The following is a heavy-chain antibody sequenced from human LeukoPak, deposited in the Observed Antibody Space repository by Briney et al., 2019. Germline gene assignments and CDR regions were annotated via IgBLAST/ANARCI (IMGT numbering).Heavy chain of an antibody. CDR1: GYTFTSYF. Sequence: GASVKVSCKASGYTFTSYFMHWVRQAPGQGLEWMGIINPSGGSTSYAQKFQGRVTMTRDTSTSTVYMELSSLRSEDTAVYYCARGSNSDSSSWYLEGYWGQGTLVTVSS. V-gene: IGHV1-46*01. CDR3: ARGSNSDSSSWYLEGY. J-gene: IGHJ4*02. CDR2: INPSGGST. D-gene: IGHD6-13*01.